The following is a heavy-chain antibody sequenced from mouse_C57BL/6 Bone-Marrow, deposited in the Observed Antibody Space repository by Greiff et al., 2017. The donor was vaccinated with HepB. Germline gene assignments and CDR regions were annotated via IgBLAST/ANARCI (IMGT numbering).Heavy chain of an antibody. CDR3: ARSREFYPWYFDV. CDR2: IDPNSGGT. CDR1: GYTFTSYW. J-gene: IGHJ1*03. Sequence: QVHVKQSGAELVKPGASVKLSCKASGYTFTSYWMHWVKQRPGRGLEWIGRIDPNSGGTKYNEKFKSKATLTVDKPSSTAYMQLSSLTSEDSAVYYCARSREFYPWYFDVWGTGTTVTVSS. D-gene: IGHD1-1*01. V-gene: IGHV1-72*01.